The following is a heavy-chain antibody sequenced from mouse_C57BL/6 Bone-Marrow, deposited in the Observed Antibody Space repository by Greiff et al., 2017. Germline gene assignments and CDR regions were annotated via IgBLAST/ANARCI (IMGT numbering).Heavy chain of an antibody. CDR2: ITYDGSN. D-gene: IGHD2-3*01. J-gene: IGHJ4*01. CDR3: ARVDYDGYFLLYAMDY. CDR1: GYSITSGYY. V-gene: IGHV3-6*01. Sequence: VQLKESGPGLVKPSQSLSLTCSVTGYSITSGYYWYWIRQFPGNKLEWMGYITYDGSNNYNPSLKNRISITRDTSKNQFFLKLNSVTPEDTATYYCARVDYDGYFLLYAMDYWGQGTSVTVSS.